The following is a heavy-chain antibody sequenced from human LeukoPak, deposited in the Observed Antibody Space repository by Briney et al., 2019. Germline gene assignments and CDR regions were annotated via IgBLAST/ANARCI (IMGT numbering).Heavy chain of an antibody. D-gene: IGHD2-2*01. CDR1: GFTFSSYS. Sequence: GGSLRLSCAASGFTFSSYSMNWVRQAPGKGLEWVSSISSSSSYIYYADSVKGRFTISRDNAKNSLYLRMNSLRAEDTAVYYCARVHGGCSSTSCYVDYWGQGTLVTVSS. V-gene: IGHV3-21*01. CDR2: ISSSSSYI. CDR3: ARVHGGCSSTSCYVDY. J-gene: IGHJ4*02.